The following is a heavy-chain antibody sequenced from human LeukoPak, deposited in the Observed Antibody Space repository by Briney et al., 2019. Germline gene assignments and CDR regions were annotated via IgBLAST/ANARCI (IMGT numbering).Heavy chain of an antibody. CDR1: GGSISSYY. J-gene: IGHJ4*02. V-gene: IGHV4-59*01. CDR2: IYYSGST. D-gene: IGHD5-18*01. Sequence: SSETLSLTCTVSGGSISSYYWSWIRQPPGKGLEWIGYIYYSGSTNYNPSLKSRVTISVDTSKNQFSLKLSSVTAADTAVYYCARALIRRLWLGPYFDYWGQGTLVTVSS. CDR3: ARALIRRLWLGPYFDY.